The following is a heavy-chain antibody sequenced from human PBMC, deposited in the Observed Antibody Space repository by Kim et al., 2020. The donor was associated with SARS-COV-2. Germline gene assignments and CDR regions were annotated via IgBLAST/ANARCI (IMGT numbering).Heavy chain of an antibody. CDR2: IFSSGRT. Sequence: GGSLRLSCAGSGFTFDEYAMHWVRQAPGKGLEWVSGIFSSGRTGYADSMKGRVTISRDNAKNLLYLQINSLTLEDTAFYYCIKDIVAGGADSWRPGTLVT. D-gene: IGHD3-16*01. V-gene: IGHV3-9*01. CDR3: IKDIVAGGADS. CDR1: GFTFDEYA. J-gene: IGHJ4*02.